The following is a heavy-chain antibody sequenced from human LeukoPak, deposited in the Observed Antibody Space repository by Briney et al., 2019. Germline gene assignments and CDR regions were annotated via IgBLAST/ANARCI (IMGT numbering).Heavy chain of an antibody. J-gene: IGHJ4*02. CDR1: GFVFSSYW. CDR2: IKRDGSDT. D-gene: IGHD3-22*01. Sequence: PGGSLRLSCAASGFVFSSYWMSWVRQAPGKGLEWVANIKRDGSDTYYVDSVKGRFTISRDNAKNSLYLQLNSLRAEDTAVYYCARDANYYDSRGENYFNYWGQGTLVTVSS. CDR3: ARDANYYDSRGENYFNY. V-gene: IGHV3-7*01.